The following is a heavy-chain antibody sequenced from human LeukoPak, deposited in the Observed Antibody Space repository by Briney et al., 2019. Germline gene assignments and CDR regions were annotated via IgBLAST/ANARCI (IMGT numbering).Heavy chain of an antibody. J-gene: IGHJ4*02. V-gene: IGHV1-24*01. CDR2: FDPEDGET. CDR1: GYTLTELS. CDR3: ATSRQQLVTFDY. D-gene: IGHD6-13*01. Sequence: ASVKVSCKVSGYTLTELSMHWVRQAPGKGLEWMGGFDPEDGETIYAQKFQGRVTMTEDTSTGTAYMELSSLRSEDTAVYYCATSRQQLVTFDYWGQGTLVTVSS.